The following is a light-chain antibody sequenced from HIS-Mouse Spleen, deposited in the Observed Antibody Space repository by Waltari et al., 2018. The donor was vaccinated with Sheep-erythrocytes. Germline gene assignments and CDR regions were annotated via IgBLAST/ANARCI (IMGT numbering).Light chain of an antibody. J-gene: IGLJ1*01. CDR2: DVS. CDR1: SSDVGGYNY. V-gene: IGLV2-11*01. CDR3: CSYAGSYNHV. Sequence: QSALTQPRSVSGSPGQSVTISCTGTSSDVGGYNYVSWYQQHPDTAPKLMIYDVSKRPSGFPDLFSGSKSGNTASLTISGLQAEDEADYYCCSYAGSYNHVFATGAKVTVL.